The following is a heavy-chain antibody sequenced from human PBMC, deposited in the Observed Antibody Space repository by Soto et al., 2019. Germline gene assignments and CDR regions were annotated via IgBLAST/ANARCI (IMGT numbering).Heavy chain of an antibody. D-gene: IGHD3-3*01. CDR3: ASHDFWSGHYAC. J-gene: IGHJ4*02. V-gene: IGHV4-59*08. Sequence: VQLQESGPGLVKPSETLSLTCTVSGGSISGYYWSWIRQPPGQGLEWIGDISYSGSTNYNTSLRSRRTISVDTSKNQFSLKLSSVTAADTAVYYCASHDFWSGHYACWGQGTLVTVSS. CDR1: GGSISGYY. CDR2: ISYSGST.